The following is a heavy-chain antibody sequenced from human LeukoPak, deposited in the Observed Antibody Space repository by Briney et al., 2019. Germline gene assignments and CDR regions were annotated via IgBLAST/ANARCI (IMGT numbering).Heavy chain of an antibody. CDR3: AKEYCGGRCYEDYFDY. V-gene: IGHV3-30*18. CDR1: GFTFSSHG. D-gene: IGHD2-15*01. Sequence: GGSLRLSCAASGFTFSSHGMHWVRQAPGKGLEWVAVISCDGRTKYYADSVKGRFTVSRDNSKNTLSLQMNSLRAEDTAVYYCAKEYCGGRCYEDYFDYWGQGTLSPSPQ. J-gene: IGHJ4*02. CDR2: ISCDGRTK.